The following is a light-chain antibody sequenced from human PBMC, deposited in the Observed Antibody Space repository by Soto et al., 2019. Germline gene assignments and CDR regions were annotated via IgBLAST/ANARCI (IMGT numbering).Light chain of an antibody. CDR1: QTVTNN. CDR2: GAS. CDR3: QQYNNWPRT. Sequence: EIVMTQSPATLSVSPGEGATLSCRASQTVTNNLAWYQQKPGQAPRILIYGASTRATGIPARFSGSGSGTEFTLTISSLQSEDFAVYYCQQYNNWPRTFGQGTKVEIK. J-gene: IGKJ1*01. V-gene: IGKV3-15*01.